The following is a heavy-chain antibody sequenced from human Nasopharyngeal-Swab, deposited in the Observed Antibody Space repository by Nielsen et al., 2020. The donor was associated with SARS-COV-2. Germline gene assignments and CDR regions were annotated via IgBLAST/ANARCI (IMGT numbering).Heavy chain of an antibody. D-gene: IGHD4-11*01. CDR3: AKDSVTTSYYYYYMDV. CDR2: ISYDGTYK. CDR1: GFTFSSYG. Sequence: GESLKISCAASGFTFSSYGMHWVRQAPGKGLEWVAVISYDGTYKKYADSVKGRFTISRDKSKNTLYLQINSLRGEDTAVYYCAKDSVTTSYYYYYMDVWGKGTTVTVSS. J-gene: IGHJ6*03. V-gene: IGHV3-30*18.